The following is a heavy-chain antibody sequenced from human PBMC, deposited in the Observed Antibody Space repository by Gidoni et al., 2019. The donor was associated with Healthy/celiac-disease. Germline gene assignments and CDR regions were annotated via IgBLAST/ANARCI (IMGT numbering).Heavy chain of an antibody. J-gene: IGHJ6*04. CDR2: VIPIFGTA. CDR3: ARVTDYDFWIGYTPSGMDV. Sequence: QAQLVQSGAEVKKPGSSVKVSCQASGGTFSSYALCWMRQAPGQRLEWMGGVIPIFGTANYAQNFQGRVTITADKSTSTAYMELSSLRSEDTAVYYCARVTDYDFWIGYTPSGMDVWGKGTTVTVSS. V-gene: IGHV1-69*06. CDR1: GGTFSSYA. D-gene: IGHD3-3*01.